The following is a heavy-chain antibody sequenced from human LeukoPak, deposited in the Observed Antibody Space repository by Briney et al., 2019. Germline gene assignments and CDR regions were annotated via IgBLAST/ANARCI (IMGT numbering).Heavy chain of an antibody. D-gene: IGHD3-22*01. J-gene: IGHJ4*02. CDR2: ISSSSSTI. V-gene: IGHV3-48*02. CDR3: ARGGKYYDSSLSY. CDR1: GFTFSSYS. Sequence: PGGSLRLSCAASGFTFSSYSMNWVRQAPGKGLEWVSYISSSSSTIYYADSVKGRFTISRDNAKNSLYLRMNSLRDEDTAVYYCARGGKYYDSSLSYWGQGTLVTVSS.